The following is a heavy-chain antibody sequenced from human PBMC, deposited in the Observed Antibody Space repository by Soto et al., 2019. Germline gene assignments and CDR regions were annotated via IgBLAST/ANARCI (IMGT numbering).Heavy chain of an antibody. CDR1: GYTFTGYY. Sequence: GASVKVSCKASGYTFTGYYMHWVRQAPGQGLEWMGWINPNSGGTNYAQKFQGRVTMTRDTSISTAYMELSRLRSDDTAMYYCAGGTYDSSGYRTNTNFDYWGQGTLVTVSS. V-gene: IGHV1-2*02. D-gene: IGHD3-22*01. CDR2: INPNSGGT. J-gene: IGHJ4*02. CDR3: AGGTYDSSGYRTNTNFDY.